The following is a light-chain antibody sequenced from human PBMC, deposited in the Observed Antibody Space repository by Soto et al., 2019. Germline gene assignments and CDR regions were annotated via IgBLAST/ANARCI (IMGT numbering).Light chain of an antibody. J-gene: IGKJ2*01. CDR3: QQYGSSPRT. CDR2: GAS. Sequence: EAVLTQSPGTLSLSLGERATLSCRASQSVSNSYLAWYQQKPGQAPRLLIYGASSRATGIPDRFSGSGSGTDFTLTISRPEPEDLAVYYGQQYGSSPRTFGQGTKQEI. CDR1: QSVSNSY. V-gene: IGKV3-20*01.